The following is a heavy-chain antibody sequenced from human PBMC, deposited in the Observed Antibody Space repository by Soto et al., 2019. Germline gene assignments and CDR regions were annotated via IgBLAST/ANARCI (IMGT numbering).Heavy chain of an antibody. CDR1: GYIFTGYY. D-gene: IGHD3-9*01. CDR3: ATDKVAFDM. CDR2: INTKTGGT. J-gene: IGHJ3*02. Sequence: QVQLVQSGAEVKKPGASVKVSCKASGYIFTGYYIQWVRQAPGQGLEWMGWINTKTGGTKYAQKLQGRVTMTRDTSINTAYMEVSRLRSDDTAVYYCATDKVAFDMWGQGTMVTVSS. V-gene: IGHV1-2*02.